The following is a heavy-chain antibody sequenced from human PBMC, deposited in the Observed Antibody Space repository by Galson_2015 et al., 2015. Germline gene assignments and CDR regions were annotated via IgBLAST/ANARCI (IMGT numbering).Heavy chain of an antibody. Sequence: TLSLTCAVSGGSISSGGYSWSWIRQPPGKGLEWIGYIYHSGSTYYNPSLKSRVTISVDRSKNQFSLKLSSVTAADTAVYYCARLQGVVVAASRTNFVYYYMDVWGKGTTVTVSS. CDR3: ARLQGVVVAASRTNFVYYYMDV. J-gene: IGHJ6*03. V-gene: IGHV4-30-2*01. D-gene: IGHD2-15*01. CDR2: IYHSGST. CDR1: GGSISSGGYS.